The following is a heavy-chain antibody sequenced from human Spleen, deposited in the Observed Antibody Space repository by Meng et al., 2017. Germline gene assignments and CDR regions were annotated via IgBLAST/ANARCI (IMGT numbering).Heavy chain of an antibody. CDR3: ARPEHIVVVPAAMPGGPAGYYYYGMDV. V-gene: IGHV1-69*13. J-gene: IGHJ6*02. CDR1: GYTFTSYG. D-gene: IGHD2-2*01. CDR2: IIPIFGTA. Sequence: SVKVSCKASGYTFTSYGISWVRQAPGQGLEWMGGIIPIFGTANYAQKFQGRVTITADESTSTAYMELSSLRSEDTAVYYCARPEHIVVVPAAMPGGPAGYYYYGMDVWGQGTTVTVSS.